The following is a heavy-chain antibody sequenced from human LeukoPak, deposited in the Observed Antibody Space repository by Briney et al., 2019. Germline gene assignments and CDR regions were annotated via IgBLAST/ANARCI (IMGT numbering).Heavy chain of an antibody. CDR2: ILASGSPT. CDR1: GFNFNSYA. D-gene: IGHD2-8*01. J-gene: IGHJ4*02. V-gene: IGHV3-23*01. Sequence: TGGSLRLCCAASGFNFNSYAMNRVRQAPGKGLQWVANILASGSPTYYADSVKGRFIISRDNSKNTVYLQMNSLRVEDTAIHYCAKDLRPDGVDNFDHWGQGILVTVSS. CDR3: AKDLRPDGVDNFDH.